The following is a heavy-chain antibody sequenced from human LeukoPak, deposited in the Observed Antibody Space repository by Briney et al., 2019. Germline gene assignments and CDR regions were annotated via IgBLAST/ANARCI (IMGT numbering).Heavy chain of an antibody. J-gene: IGHJ6*02. Sequence: GGSPRLSCAASGFTVSSNYMSWVRQAPGKGLEWVSVIYSGGSTYYADSVKGRFTISRDNSKNTLYLQMNSLRAEDTAVYYCARDASYSSSWYPNYYYYYGMDVWGQGTTVTVSS. V-gene: IGHV3-53*01. CDR2: IYSGGST. CDR3: ARDASYSSSWYPNYYYYYGMDV. D-gene: IGHD6-13*01. CDR1: GFTVSSNY.